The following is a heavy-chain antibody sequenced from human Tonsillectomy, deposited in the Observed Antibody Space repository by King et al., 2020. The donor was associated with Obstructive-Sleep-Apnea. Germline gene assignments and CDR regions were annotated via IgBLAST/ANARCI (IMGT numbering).Heavy chain of an antibody. CDR1: GGSISSSSYY. CDR3: ARDRGDYWFDP. Sequence: QLQESGPGLVKPSETLSLTCTVSGGSISSSSYYWAWIRQPPGKGLEWVGSIYYSASTSYNPSLKSRVTISVDTSKNQFSLKLSSVTAADTAVYYWARDRGDYWFDPWGQGTLVTVSS. J-gene: IGHJ5*02. CDR2: IYYSAST. V-gene: IGHV4-39*07. D-gene: IGHD3-10*01.